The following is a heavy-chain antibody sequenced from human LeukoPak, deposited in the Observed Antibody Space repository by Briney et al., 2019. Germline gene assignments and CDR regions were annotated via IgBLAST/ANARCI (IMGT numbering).Heavy chain of an antibody. CDR2: IYYSGST. J-gene: IGHJ3*02. V-gene: IGHV4-39*07. CDR3: ARDRVGPAATPHDAFDI. D-gene: IGHD1-26*01. Sequence: SETLSLTCTVSGGSISSSSYYWGWIRQPPGKGLEWIGSIYYSGSTYYNPSLKSRVTISVDTSKNQFSLKLSSVTAADTAVYYCARDRVGPAATPHDAFDIWGQGTMVTVSS. CDR1: GGSISSSSYY.